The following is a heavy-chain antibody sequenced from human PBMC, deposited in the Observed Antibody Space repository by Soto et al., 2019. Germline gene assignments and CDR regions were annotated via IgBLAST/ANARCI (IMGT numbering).Heavy chain of an antibody. CDR1: GGSISSYY. V-gene: IGHV4-59*01. CDR2: IYYSGST. Sequence: SETLSLTCTVSGGSISSYYWSWIRQPPGKGLEWIGYIYYSGSTNYNPSPKSRVTISVDTSKNQFSLKLSSVTAADTAMYYCARIIAAPLNYGMDVWGQGTTVTVSS. D-gene: IGHD6-6*01. CDR3: ARIIAAPLNYGMDV. J-gene: IGHJ6*02.